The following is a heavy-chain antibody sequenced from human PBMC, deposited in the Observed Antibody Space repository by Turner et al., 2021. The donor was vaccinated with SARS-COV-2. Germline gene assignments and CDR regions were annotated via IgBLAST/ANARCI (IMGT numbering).Heavy chain of an antibody. J-gene: IGHJ6*02. CDR1: GGPFSSYA. CDR2: IIPIFGTA. Sequence: QVQLVQSGAEVKKPGSSVKVSCKASGGPFSSYAISWVRQAPGQGLEWMGGIIPIFGTANYAQKFQGRVTITADESTSTAYMELSSLRSEDTAVYYCARGGPNYADYYYYGMDVWGQGTTVTVSS. CDR3: ARGGPNYADYYYYGMDV. V-gene: IGHV1-69*01. D-gene: IGHD2-2*01.